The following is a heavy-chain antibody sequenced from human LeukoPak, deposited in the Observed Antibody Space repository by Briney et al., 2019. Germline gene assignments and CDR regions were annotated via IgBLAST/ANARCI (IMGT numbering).Heavy chain of an antibody. V-gene: IGHV1-2*02. J-gene: IGHJ4*02. D-gene: IGHD6-19*01. CDR3: ARAYSSGWYHY. Sequence: ASVKVSCKASGYTFTGYYMHWVRQAPGQWREWMGWINPNSGGTNYAQKFQGRVTMTRDTSISTAYMELSRLRSDDTAVYYCARAYSSGWYHYWGQGTLVTVSS. CDR1: GYTFTGYY. CDR2: INPNSGGT.